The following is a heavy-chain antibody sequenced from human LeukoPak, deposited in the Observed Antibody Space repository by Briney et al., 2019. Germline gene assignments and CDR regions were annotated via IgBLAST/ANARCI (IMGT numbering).Heavy chain of an antibody. J-gene: IGHJ5*02. CDR1: GYSISSGYN. CDR3: ARHPVVYTIPGRFDP. CDR2: LYYSGST. V-gene: IGHV4-59*01. D-gene: IGHD2-8*02. Sequence: SETLSLTCAVSGYSISSGYNWGWIRQPPGKGLERIGYLYYSGSTNYNPSLESRVTISVDTSMNQFSLKLSSVTAADTAVYYCARHPVVYTIPGRFDPWGRGTLVTVSS.